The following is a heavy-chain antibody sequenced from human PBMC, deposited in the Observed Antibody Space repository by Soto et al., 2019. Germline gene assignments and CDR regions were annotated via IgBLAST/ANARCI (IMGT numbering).Heavy chain of an antibody. CDR3: ARWGTTGGLDV. D-gene: IGHD3-16*01. V-gene: IGHV3-30*19. CDR1: GFTFRSYV. Sequence: QVHLVESGGVVVQPGTSLRLSCVGSGFTFRSYVIHWVREAPGKGLEWVALTSYDGSNKYYDDSVKGRVTISRDNSRNTGDLQMDSLRLEDTARYYCARWGTTGGLDVWGQGTLVSVSS. J-gene: IGHJ4*02. CDR2: TSYDGSNK.